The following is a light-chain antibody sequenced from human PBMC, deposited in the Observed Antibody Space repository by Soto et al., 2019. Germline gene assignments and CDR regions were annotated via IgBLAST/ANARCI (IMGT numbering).Light chain of an antibody. CDR3: QQYYRYTRT. J-gene: IGKJ1*01. Sequence: DIQMAQSPSTLSASVGDRVTITRRARQSISSWLAWYQQKPGKAPKLLIYDASSLDSGVPSRFSGSGSGTEFTLTISSLQPDDFETYYCQQYYRYTRTFGQGTKVDIK. V-gene: IGKV1-5*01. CDR2: DAS. CDR1: QSISSW.